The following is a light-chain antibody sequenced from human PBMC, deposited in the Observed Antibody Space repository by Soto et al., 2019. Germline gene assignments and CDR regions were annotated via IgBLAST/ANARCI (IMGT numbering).Light chain of an antibody. CDR1: SSNIETND. CDR3: ATWDDSLSGVV. J-gene: IGLJ2*01. V-gene: IGLV1-47*02. CDR2: SND. Sequence: QTVVTQPPSASGTPGQRVTISCSGSSSNIETNDIFWHQQLPGSAPKLLIYSNDQRPSGVPDRFSASKSGTSASLAISGLRSEDEAEYFCATWDDSLSGVVFGGGTKLTVL.